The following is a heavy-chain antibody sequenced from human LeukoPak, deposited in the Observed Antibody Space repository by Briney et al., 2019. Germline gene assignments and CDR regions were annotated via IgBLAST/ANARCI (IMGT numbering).Heavy chain of an antibody. Sequence: GGSLRLSCAVSGIALSNYGMSWVRQAPGKGLEWVAGISGSGGRTTYGDSVKGRFTISRDNPKNTLYLQMNSLRAEDTAVYFCAKRGVVIRVILVGFHKEAFYFDSWGQGALVTVSS. D-gene: IGHD3-22*01. CDR2: ISGSGGRT. CDR3: AKRGVVIRVILVGFHKEAFYFDS. J-gene: IGHJ4*02. CDR1: GIALSNYG. V-gene: IGHV3-23*01.